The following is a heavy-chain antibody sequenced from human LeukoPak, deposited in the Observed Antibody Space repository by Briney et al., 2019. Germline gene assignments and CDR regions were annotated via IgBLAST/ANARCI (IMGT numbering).Heavy chain of an antibody. CDR2: ITYDGNTN. J-gene: IGHJ4*02. V-gene: IGHV3-30*18. Sequence: SGRSLRLSCAASGFSFSNCGMHWVRQAPGKGLEWVAVITYDGNTNYYLDSVKGRFTISRDNSKNTLYLQMSSLRGEDTAVYYCTKDYSSGWYGGIDYWGQGALVTVSS. CDR3: TKDYSSGWYGGIDY. CDR1: GFSFSNCG. D-gene: IGHD6-19*01.